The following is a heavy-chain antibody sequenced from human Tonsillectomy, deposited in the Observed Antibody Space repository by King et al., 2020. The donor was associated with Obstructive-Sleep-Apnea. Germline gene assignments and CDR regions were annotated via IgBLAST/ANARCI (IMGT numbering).Heavy chain of an antibody. Sequence: VQLVESGAEVKKPGESLKISCKGSGYSFTSYWIGWVRQMPGKGLEWMGIIYPGDSDTRYSPSFQGQVTISAAKSISTVHLQWSSLKASDTAMYYCARISDYYGSGRPYYFDYWGQGTLVTVSS. CDR3: ARISDYYGSGRPYYFDY. CDR1: GYSFTSYW. CDR2: IYPGDSDT. D-gene: IGHD3-10*01. V-gene: IGHV5-51*01. J-gene: IGHJ4*02.